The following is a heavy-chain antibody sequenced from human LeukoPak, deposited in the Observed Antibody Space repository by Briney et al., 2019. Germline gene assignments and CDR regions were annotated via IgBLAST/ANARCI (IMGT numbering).Heavy chain of an antibody. D-gene: IGHD1/OR15-1a*01. CDR2: ISGSGGNT. V-gene: IGHV3-23*01. CDR1: GFTFSSYA. J-gene: IGHJ5*02. CDR3: AKDPWNTAVANTNGWFDP. Sequence: PGGSLRLSCAASGFTFSSYAMSWVRRAPGKGLEWVSSISGSGGNTYYAQSVKGRFSISRDNSKNTLNLQMDSLRADDTALYFCAKDPWNTAVANTNGWFDPWGQGTLVTVSP.